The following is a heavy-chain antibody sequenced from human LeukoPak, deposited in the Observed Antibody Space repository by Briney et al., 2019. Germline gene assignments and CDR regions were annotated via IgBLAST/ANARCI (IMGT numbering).Heavy chain of an antibody. CDR3: ARHRYYYRSGSYYGAPYYMDV. V-gene: IGHV4-39*01. J-gene: IGHJ6*03. D-gene: IGHD3-10*01. Sequence: PGGSLRLSCAASGFTVSSNYMSWVRQPPGKGLEWIGSIYYSGSTYYNPSLKSRVTISVDTSKNQFSLKLSSVTAADTAVYYCARHRYYYRSGSYYGAPYYMDVWGKGTTVTISS. CDR1: GFTVSSNY. CDR2: IYYSGST.